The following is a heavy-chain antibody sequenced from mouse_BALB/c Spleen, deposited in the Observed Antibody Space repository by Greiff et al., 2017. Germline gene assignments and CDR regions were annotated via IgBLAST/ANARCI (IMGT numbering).Heavy chain of an antibody. D-gene: IGHD1-2*01. CDR3: ARSPYYGCVDY. CDR1: GYTFTSYW. Sequence: QVQLQQPGAELVKPGASVKLSCKTSGYTFTSYWIQWVKQRPGQGLGWIGELFPGTGTTYYNEKFKGKATLTIDTSSSTAYMQLSSLTSEDSAVYFCARSPYYGCVDYWGQGTSVTVSS. J-gene: IGHJ4*01. CDR2: LFPGTGTT. V-gene: IGHV1S132*01.